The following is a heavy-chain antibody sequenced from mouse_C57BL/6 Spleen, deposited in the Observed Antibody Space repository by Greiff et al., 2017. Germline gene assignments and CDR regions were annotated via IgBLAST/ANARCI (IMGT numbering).Heavy chain of an antibody. D-gene: IGHD1-1*01. V-gene: IGHV5-9*01. CDR3: ASKPYLSWFAY. CDR1: GFTFSSYT. J-gene: IGHJ3*01. Sequence: EVQLVESGGGLVKPGGSLKLSCAASGFTFSSYTMSWVRQTPEQRLEWVATISGGGGNTYYPDSVKGRITISRDNAKNTLYLQMSSLRSEDTALYYCASKPYLSWFAYWGQGTLVTVSA. CDR2: ISGGGGNT.